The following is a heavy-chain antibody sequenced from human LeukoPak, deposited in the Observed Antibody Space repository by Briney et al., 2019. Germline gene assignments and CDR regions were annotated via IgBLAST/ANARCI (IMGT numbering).Heavy chain of an antibody. CDR3: ARVGVTTVTTTDY. CDR1: GGSISSGDYY. CDR2: IYYSGST. Sequence: SQTLSLTCTVSGGSISSGDYYWSWIRQPPGKGLEWIGYIYYSGSTYYNPSLKSRVTISVDTSKNQFSLKLSSVTAADTAVYYCARVGVTTVTTTDYWGQGTLVTVSS. D-gene: IGHD4-17*01. V-gene: IGHV4-30-4*01. J-gene: IGHJ4*02.